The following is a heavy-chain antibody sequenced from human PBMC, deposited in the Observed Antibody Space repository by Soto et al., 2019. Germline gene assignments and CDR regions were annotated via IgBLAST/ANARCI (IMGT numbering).Heavy chain of an antibody. CDR1: GFTFSSYS. J-gene: IGHJ3*02. CDR2: ISSSSSTI. V-gene: IGHV3-48*02. Sequence: VGSLRLSCAASGFTFSSYSMNWVRQAPGKGLEWVSYISSSSSTIYYADSVKGRFTISRDNAKNSLYLQMNSLRDEDTAVYYCARDASCGGDCPDAFDIWGQGTMVTVSS. D-gene: IGHD2-21*02. CDR3: ARDASCGGDCPDAFDI.